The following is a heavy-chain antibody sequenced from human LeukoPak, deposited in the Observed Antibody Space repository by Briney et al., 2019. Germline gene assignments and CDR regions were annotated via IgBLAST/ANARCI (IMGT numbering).Heavy chain of an antibody. CDR2: IGGSGSSS. CDR1: GFTFSSYA. D-gene: IGHD6-6*01. J-gene: IGHJ6*03. V-gene: IGHV3-23*01. Sequence: GGSLRLSCAVSGFTFSSYAMSWVRQAPGKGLERVSVIGGSGSSSYYADSVKGRFTISRDNSNNTLNLQMNSLRAEDTAIYYCAKDLADRPNFYYYYMDVWGKGTTVTVSS. CDR3: AKDLADRPNFYYYYMDV.